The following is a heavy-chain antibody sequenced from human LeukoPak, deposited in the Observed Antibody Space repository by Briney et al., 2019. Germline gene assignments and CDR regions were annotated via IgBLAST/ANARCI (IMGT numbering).Heavy chain of an antibody. J-gene: IGHJ3*02. CDR2: ISYDGSNK. V-gene: IGHV3-30-3*01. Sequence: PGGSLRLSCAASGFTFSSYAMHRVRQAPGKGLEWVAVISYDGSNKYYADSVKGRFTISRDNSKNTLCLQMNSLRAEDTAVYYCARTRSAFDIWGQGTMVTVSS. CDR1: GFTFSSYA. CDR3: ARTRSAFDI.